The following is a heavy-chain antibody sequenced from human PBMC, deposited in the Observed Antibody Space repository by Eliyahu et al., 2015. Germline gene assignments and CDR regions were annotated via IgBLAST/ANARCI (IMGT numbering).Heavy chain of an antibody. D-gene: IGHD1-26*01. CDR3: ARERKWELYLYDY. J-gene: IGHJ4*02. CDR2: TRNKANSYTT. V-gene: IGHV3-72*01. CDR1: GFXFXXHY. Sequence: EVQLVESGGGLVQPGGSLRLSCAASGFXFXXHYMDWVRQAPGKGLEWVGRTRNKANSYTTEYAASVKGRFTISRDDSKNSLYLQMNSLKTEDTAVYYCARERKWELYLYDYWGQGTLVTVSS.